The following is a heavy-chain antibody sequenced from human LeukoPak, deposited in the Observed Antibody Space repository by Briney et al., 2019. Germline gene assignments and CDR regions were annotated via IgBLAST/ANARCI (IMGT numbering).Heavy chain of an antibody. CDR1: GFTFSTYG. CDR3: ARSYRSTWDDAFDI. Sequence: GGSLILSCAASGFTFSTYGMSWVRQAPGKLREWVSAVISTGGNTYYSDSVKGRFTISRDNSKTTLYLQMNRLRAEDTAVYYCARSYRSTWDDAFDIWGQGTMVTVSS. CDR2: VISTGGNT. J-gene: IGHJ3*02. V-gene: IGHV3-23*01. D-gene: IGHD6-13*01.